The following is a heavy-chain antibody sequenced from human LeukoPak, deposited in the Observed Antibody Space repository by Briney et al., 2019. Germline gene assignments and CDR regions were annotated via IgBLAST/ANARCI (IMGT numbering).Heavy chain of an antibody. V-gene: IGHV3-74*01. Sequence: GGSLRLSCAASGFTSLSNYWIHWVRQAPGKGLVWVSRIKGDGSGTIYADSVKGRFTISRDNPRNTVYLQMNSLRVEDTAVYYCARDRNYQLSPPWGQGTLVTVSS. CDR2: IKGDGSGT. J-gene: IGHJ4*02. CDR3: ARDRNYQLSPP. D-gene: IGHD2-2*01. CDR1: GFTSLSNYW.